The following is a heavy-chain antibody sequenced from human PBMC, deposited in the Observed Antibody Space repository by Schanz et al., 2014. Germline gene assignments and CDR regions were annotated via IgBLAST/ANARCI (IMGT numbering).Heavy chain of an antibody. CDR2: IGYDGSEK. Sequence: AQLLESGGGVVQPGRSLRLSCAASGFTFSQYGLHWVRQAPGKGLEWVANIGYDGSEKYYVDSVKGRFTISRDNAKNSLYLQMNSLRAEDTALYFCAKDGIMVQGVIWERYFDSWGQGTLXAVSS. V-gene: IGHV3-30*18. D-gene: IGHD3-10*01. J-gene: IGHJ4*02. CDR1: GFTFSQYG. CDR3: AKDGIMVQGVIWERYFDS.